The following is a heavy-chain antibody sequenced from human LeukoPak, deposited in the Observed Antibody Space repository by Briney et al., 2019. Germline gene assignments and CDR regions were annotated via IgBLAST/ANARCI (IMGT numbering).Heavy chain of an antibody. CDR1: GSTFTSYG. CDR3: ARDGYYYDSSGYYSFPDY. Sequence: GPVKVSCKASGSTFTSYGISWVRQAPGQGLEWMGWISAYNGNTNYAQKFQGRVTMTTDTSTSTAYMELRSLRSDDTAVYYCARDGYYYDSSGYYSFPDYWGQGTLVTVSS. V-gene: IGHV1-18*01. D-gene: IGHD3-22*01. J-gene: IGHJ4*02. CDR2: ISAYNGNT.